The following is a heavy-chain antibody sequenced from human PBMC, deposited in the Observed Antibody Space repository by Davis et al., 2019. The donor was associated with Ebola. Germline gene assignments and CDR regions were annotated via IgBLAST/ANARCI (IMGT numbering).Heavy chain of an antibody. CDR3: AKDMRGAKTYYYGMDV. J-gene: IGHJ6*02. CDR2: IWYDGSNK. D-gene: IGHD1-26*01. V-gene: IGHV3-33*03. Sequence: PGGSLRLSCAASGFTFSSYGMHWVRQAPGKGLEWVAVIWYDGSNKYYADSVKGRFTISRDNAKNSLYLQMNSLRPEDTALYYCAKDMRGAKTYYYGMDVWGQGTTVTVSS. CDR1: GFTFSSYG.